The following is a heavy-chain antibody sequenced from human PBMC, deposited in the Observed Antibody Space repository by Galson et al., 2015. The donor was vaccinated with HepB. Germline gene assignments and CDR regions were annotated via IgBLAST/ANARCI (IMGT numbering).Heavy chain of an antibody. J-gene: IGHJ4*02. CDR1: GFTFSSYS. Sequence: SLRLSCAASGFTFSSYSMNWVRQAPGKGLEWVSSISSSSSYIYYADSVKGRFTISRDNAKNSLYLQMNSLRAEDTAVYYCARDLGYCSSTSCYGNFDYWGQGTLVTVSS. V-gene: IGHV3-21*01. CDR2: ISSSSSYI. D-gene: IGHD2-2*01. CDR3: ARDLGYCSSTSCYGNFDY.